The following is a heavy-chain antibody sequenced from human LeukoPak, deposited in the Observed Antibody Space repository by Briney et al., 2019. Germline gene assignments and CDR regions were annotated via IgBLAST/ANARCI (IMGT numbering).Heavy chain of an antibody. Sequence: PGGSLRLSCTASGLTFSTSGFNWVRQAPGKGLEWVASIGPTGSDRYHADSIKGRFTNSRDNANKFLYLQMNSLRAEDTAVYYCATETNGRHYDYWGQGTLLTFSS. CDR1: GLTFSTSG. CDR3: ATETNGRHYDY. D-gene: IGHD1-14*01. J-gene: IGHJ4*02. V-gene: IGHV3-21*01. CDR2: IGPTGSDR.